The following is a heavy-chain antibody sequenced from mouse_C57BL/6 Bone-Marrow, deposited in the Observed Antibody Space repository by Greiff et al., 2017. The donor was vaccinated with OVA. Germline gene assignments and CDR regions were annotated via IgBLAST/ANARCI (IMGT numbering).Heavy chain of an antibody. CDR3: TLGYYGSSYGFAY. D-gene: IGHD1-1*01. Sequence: VQLQQPGAELVKPGASVKVSCKASGYTFTSYWMHWVKQRPGQGLEWIGRLHPSDSATNYNQNFKGKATLTVDRSSSTAYMQLSILTSADSALYYCTLGYYGSSYGFAYWGLGTLVTVSA. J-gene: IGHJ3*01. CDR1: GYTFTSYW. V-gene: IGHV1-74*01. CDR2: LHPSDSAT.